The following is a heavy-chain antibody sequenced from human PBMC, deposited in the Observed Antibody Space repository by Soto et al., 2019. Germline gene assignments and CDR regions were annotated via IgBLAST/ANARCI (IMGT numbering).Heavy chain of an antibody. Sequence: QVQLVESGGGLVKPGGSLRLSCAASGFTFSDFHMIWVRQAPGKGLEWISYIYRGGCTVSYADSVQGRFTISRDNAKNSLYLQLDSLRVEDTAVYYCAKRIVGTTGHAFDVWGQGTTVTISS. D-gene: IGHD1-26*01. CDR2: IYRGGCTV. J-gene: IGHJ6*02. V-gene: IGHV3-11*01. CDR3: AKRIVGTTGHAFDV. CDR1: GFTFSDFH.